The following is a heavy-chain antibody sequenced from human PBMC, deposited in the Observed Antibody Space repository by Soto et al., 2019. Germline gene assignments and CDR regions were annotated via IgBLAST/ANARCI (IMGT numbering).Heavy chain of an antibody. J-gene: IGHJ4*02. Sequence: SVKGSFKAAGCTFSSDAISRGSHAPGQGLEWMGGIIPIFGTANYAQKFQGRVTITADESTSTAYMELSSLRSEDTAVYYCAREIIEQQLVDYWGQGTLVTVYS. CDR1: GCTFSSDA. D-gene: IGHD6-13*01. V-gene: IGHV1-69*01. CDR3: AREIIEQQLVDY. CDR2: IIPIFGTA.